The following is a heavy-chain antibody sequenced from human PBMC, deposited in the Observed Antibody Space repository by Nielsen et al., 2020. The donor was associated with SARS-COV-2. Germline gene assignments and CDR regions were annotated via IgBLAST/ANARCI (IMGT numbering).Heavy chain of an antibody. CDR3: ARVSSMWLTYMDV. V-gene: IGHV3-21*01. Sequence: GESLKISCAASGFTFSSYSMNWVRQAPGKGLEWVSSISSSSSYIYYADSLKGRFTISRDNAKNSLYLQMNSLRAEDTAVYYCARVSSMWLTYMDVWGQGTTVTVSS. CDR2: ISSSSSYI. CDR1: GFTFSSYS. D-gene: IGHD6-19*01. J-gene: IGHJ6*02.